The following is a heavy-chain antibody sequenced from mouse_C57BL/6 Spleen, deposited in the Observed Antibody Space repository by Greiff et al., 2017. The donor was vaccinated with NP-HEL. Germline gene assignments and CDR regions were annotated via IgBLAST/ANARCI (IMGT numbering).Heavy chain of an antibody. D-gene: IGHD3-3*01. J-gene: IGHJ2*01. CDR1: GYTFTSYW. CDR2: IDPSDSYT. V-gene: IGHV1-50*01. Sequence: QVQLQQPGAELVKPGASVKLSCKASGYTFTSYWMQWVKQRPGQGLEWIGEIDPSDSYTNYNQKFKGKATLTVDTSSSTAYMQLSSLTSEDSAVYYCARWGTRDYWGRGTTLTVSS. CDR3: ARWGTRDY.